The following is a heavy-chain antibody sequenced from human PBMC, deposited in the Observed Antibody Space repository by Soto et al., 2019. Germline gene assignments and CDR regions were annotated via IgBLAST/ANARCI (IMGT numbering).Heavy chain of an antibody. J-gene: IGHJ4*02. CDR1: GFTFSSYG. CDR3: ARVSSASSSFLTHIDY. CDR2: IWYDGSNK. Sequence: QVQLVESGGGVVQPGRSLRLSCAASGFTFSSYGMHWVRQAPGKGLEWVAVIWYDGSNKYYADSVKGRFTISRDNSKNTLYLQMNSLRAEDTAVYYCARVSSASSSFLTHIDYWGQGTLVTVSS. D-gene: IGHD6-6*01. V-gene: IGHV3-33*01.